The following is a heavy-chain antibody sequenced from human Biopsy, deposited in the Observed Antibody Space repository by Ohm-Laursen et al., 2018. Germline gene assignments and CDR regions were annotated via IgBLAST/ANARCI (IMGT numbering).Heavy chain of an antibody. V-gene: IGHV1-18*01. CDR2: ISAYNGQT. D-gene: IGHD4-17*01. CDR1: GYPFITYG. CDR3: ARDPHGEGRDYGSYFDY. Sequence: ASVKVSCKASGYPFITYGISWVRQAPGQGLEWMGWISAYNGQTKFARKFQDRVTMTTDTSTTTAYMDLRSLRSDDTAVYYCARDPHGEGRDYGSYFDYWGQGTLVTVSS. J-gene: IGHJ4*02.